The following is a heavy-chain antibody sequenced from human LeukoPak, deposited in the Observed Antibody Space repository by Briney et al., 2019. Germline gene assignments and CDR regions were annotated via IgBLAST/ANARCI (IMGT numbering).Heavy chain of an antibody. J-gene: IGHJ4*02. Sequence: GGSLRLSCAASGFTFSTCAMSWVRQAPGKGLEWVSGISGTTSGTYYADSVKGRFTIPRDNSKNTLFLQVNSLRAEDTAVYYCARKYSGTNPFDYWAREPWSPSPQ. V-gene: IGHV3-23*01. CDR2: ISGTTSGT. CDR1: GFTFSTCA. D-gene: IGHD1-26*01. CDR3: ARKYSGTNPFDY.